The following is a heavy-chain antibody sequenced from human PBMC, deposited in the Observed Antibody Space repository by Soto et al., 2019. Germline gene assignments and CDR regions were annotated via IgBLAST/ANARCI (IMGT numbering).Heavy chain of an antibody. CDR1: GGTFRSYS. D-gene: IGHD3-22*01. Sequence: QVQLVKSGAEVKKPGSSVKVSCKASGGTFRSYSISWVRQAPGQGLEWMGGIIPIFDITNYAQKFQGRVTITADESTSTAYMELSSLGSDDTADYYCARPDEGGYSSNHHYYYALDVWGQGTTVTV. CDR2: IIPIFDIT. J-gene: IGHJ6*02. CDR3: ARPDEGGYSSNHHYYYALDV. V-gene: IGHV1-69*01.